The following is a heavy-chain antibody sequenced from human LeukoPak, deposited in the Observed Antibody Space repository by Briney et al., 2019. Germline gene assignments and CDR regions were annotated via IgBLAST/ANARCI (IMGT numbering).Heavy chain of an antibody. J-gene: IGHJ5*02. D-gene: IGHD1-1*01. Sequence: GGSLRLSCAASGFTFSSYAMHWVRQAPGKGLEWVAVISYDGSNKYYADSVKGRFTISRDNSKNTLYLQMNSLRAEDTAVYYCARVAQLERRRASWFDPWGQGTLVTVSS. CDR1: GFTFSSYA. CDR2: ISYDGSNK. CDR3: ARVAQLERRRASWFDP. V-gene: IGHV3-30*04.